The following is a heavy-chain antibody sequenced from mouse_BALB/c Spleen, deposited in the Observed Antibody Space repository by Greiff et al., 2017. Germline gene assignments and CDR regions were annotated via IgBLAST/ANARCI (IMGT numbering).Heavy chain of an antibody. D-gene: IGHD2-2*01. CDR1: GFTFSSFG. CDR2: ISSGSSTI. CDR3: AREDGYGGYYAMDY. J-gene: IGHJ4*01. V-gene: IGHV5-17*02. Sequence: EVMLVESGGGLVQPGGSRKLSCAASGFTFSSFGMHWVRQAPEKGLEWVAYISSGSSTIYYADTVKGRFTISRDNPKNTLFLQMTSLRSEDTAMYYCAREDGYGGYYAMDYGGQGTSVTVSS.